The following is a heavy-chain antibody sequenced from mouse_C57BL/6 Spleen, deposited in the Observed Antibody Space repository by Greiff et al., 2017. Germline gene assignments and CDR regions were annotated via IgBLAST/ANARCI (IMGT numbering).Heavy chain of an antibody. D-gene: IGHD3-2*02. Sequence: QVHVKQPGAELVKPGASVKLSCKASGYTFTSYWMHWVKQRPGQGLEWIGMIHPNSGSTNYNEKFKSKATLTVDKSSSTAYMQLSSLTSEDSAVYYCARGASSGSPFAYWGQGTLVTVSA. J-gene: IGHJ3*01. CDR1: GYTFTSYW. V-gene: IGHV1-64*01. CDR2: IHPNSGST. CDR3: ARGASSGSPFAY.